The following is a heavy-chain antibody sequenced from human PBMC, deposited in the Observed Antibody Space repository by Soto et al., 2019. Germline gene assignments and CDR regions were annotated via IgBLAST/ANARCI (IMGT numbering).Heavy chain of an antibody. Sequence: QVQLVQSGAEVKKPGASVRVSCKASGDTFTTYYLHWGRQAPGQGLEWMGMIHPSGGGATYAQKFLGRLTLTRDTSTSTVFMELSSLRSDDTAVYYCARGGHITVVTASFDYWGQGTLVTVS. CDR2: IHPSGGGA. J-gene: IGHJ4*02. CDR3: ARGGHITVVTASFDY. D-gene: IGHD2-21*02. CDR1: GDTFTTYY. V-gene: IGHV1-46*03.